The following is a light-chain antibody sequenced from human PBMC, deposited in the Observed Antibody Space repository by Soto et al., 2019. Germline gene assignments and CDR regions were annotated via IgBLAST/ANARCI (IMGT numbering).Light chain of an antibody. CDR1: QDISRY. Sequence: DIQMTQSPSSRSASVGDRVTITFQASQDISRYLNWYQHKPGKAPKLLIYDASNLETRVPSRFSGSGSGTDFTFTISSLQPEDFATYYCQQYDNLPLTFGGGTKVDIK. CDR3: QQYDNLPLT. CDR2: DAS. J-gene: IGKJ4*01. V-gene: IGKV1-33*01.